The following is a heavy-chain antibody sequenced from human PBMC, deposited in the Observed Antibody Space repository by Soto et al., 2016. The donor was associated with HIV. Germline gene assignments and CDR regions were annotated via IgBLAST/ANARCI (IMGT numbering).Heavy chain of an antibody. J-gene: IGHJ1*01. Sequence: QVQLVESGGDLVKPGGSLRLSCAASEFNFNDYYMSWIRQAPGKGLEWISYISPSGTFTNYADSVKGRFTVSRDSAKKSLYLHMNSLRVEDTAVYYCARDRVVRGVVRHFQHWGQGTLVTVS. CDR2: ISPSGTFT. D-gene: IGHD3-10*01. V-gene: IGHV3-11*05. CDR3: ARDRVVRGVVRHFQH. CDR1: EFNFNDYY.